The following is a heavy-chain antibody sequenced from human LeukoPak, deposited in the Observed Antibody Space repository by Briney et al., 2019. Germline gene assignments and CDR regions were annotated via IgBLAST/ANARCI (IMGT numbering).Heavy chain of an antibody. V-gene: IGHV4-30-2*01. D-gene: IGHD3-10*01. J-gene: IGHJ4*02. CDR1: GGSISSGGYS. CDR2: IYHSGST. CDR3: ARIGYYGSGLLFDY. Sequence: SETLSLTCAASGGSISSGGYSWSWIRQPPGKGLEWIGYIYHSGSTYYNPSLKSRVTISVDRSKNQFSLKLSSVTAADTAVYYCARIGYYGSGLLFDYWGQGTLVTVSS.